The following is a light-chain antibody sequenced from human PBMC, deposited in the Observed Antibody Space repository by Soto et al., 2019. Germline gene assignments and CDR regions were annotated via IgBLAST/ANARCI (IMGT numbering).Light chain of an antibody. V-gene: IGKV1-5*03. CDR2: QAS. J-gene: IGKJ2*01. Sequence: DTQMTQSPSILSASVGDTVTISCRASQSIGSWLAWYQQKPGKAPKILIYQASSLDCEVPSRFSGSGSGTEFTLTINSLQPDDFTTYYCKRYKSYSYTSGQGTKLEIK. CDR3: KRYKSYSYT. CDR1: QSIGSW.